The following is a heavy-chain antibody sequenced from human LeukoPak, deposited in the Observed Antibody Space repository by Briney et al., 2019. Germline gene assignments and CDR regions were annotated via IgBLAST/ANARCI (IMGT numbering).Heavy chain of an antibody. CDR2: ISSSISTI. CDR1: GFTFSSYS. V-gene: IGHV3-48*02. CDR3: AKGGYCSSSSCYYGWFEP. J-gene: IGHJ5*02. D-gene: IGHD2-2*01. Sequence: GGSLRLSCAASGFTFSSYSMNWVRQAPGKGLEWVSYISSSISTIYYADSVKGRFTISRDNAKNSLYLQMNSLRDEDTAVYYCAKGGYCSSSSCYYGWFEPWGQGTLVTVSS.